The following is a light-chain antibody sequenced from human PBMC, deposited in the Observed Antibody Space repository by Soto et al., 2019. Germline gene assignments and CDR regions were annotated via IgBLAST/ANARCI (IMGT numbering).Light chain of an antibody. V-gene: IGLV2-23*02. CDR1: SSDVGSYSL. J-gene: IGLJ1*01. CDR2: EVS. Sequence: QSVLTQPASVSGSPGQSITISCTGTSSDVGSYSLVSWYQQHPGKAPKLMIYEVSKRPSGVSNRFSASKSGNTASLTISGLQAEDEADYYSCSYARSTTLYVFGSGTKLTVL. CDR3: CSYARSTTLYV.